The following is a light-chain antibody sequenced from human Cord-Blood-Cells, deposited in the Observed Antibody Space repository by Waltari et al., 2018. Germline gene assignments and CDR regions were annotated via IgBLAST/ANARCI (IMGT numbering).Light chain of an antibody. V-gene: IGLV2-14*01. Sequence: QSALTQPASVSGSPGQSITISCTGTSSDVGGYNYVSWYQQHPGKAPKLMIYDVSNRPSGFSNRFSGSKSGTTASLTISGLQAEDEADYYCSSYTSSSTVVFGGGTKLTVL. CDR1: SSDVGGYNY. CDR3: SSYTSSSTVV. J-gene: IGLJ2*01. CDR2: DVS.